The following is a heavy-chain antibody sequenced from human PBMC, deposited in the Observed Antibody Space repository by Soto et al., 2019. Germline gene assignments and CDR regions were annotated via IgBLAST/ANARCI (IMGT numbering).Heavy chain of an antibody. CDR3: AVWEHWLSNNYYHGRNV. CDR1: GLPFAKYA. CDR2: IPGSGYTA. J-gene: IGHJ6*02. V-gene: IGHV3-23*01. D-gene: IGHD6-19*01. Sequence: PGGSLRLSCTVSGLPFAKYAMSWVRQAPRKELQWVSAIPGSGYTAYYADSVKGRFTISRDNSQNTVHLQMNSLRAEDTAIYFFAVWEHWLSNNYYHGRNVWGQGTMVTVSS.